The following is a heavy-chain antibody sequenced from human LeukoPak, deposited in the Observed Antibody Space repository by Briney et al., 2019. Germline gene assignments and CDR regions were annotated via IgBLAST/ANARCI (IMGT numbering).Heavy chain of an antibody. CDR2: ISSSGSTI. J-gene: IGHJ4*02. V-gene: IGHV3-48*03. D-gene: IGHD1-26*01. CDR3: ARDLGRGGSPVHY. Sequence: GGSLRLSCAASGFTFSSYEMNWVRQAPGKGLEWVSYISSSGSTIYYADSVKGRFTISRDNAKNSLYLQMNSLRAEDTAVYYCARDLGRGGSPVHYWGQGTLVTVSS. CDR1: GFTFSSYE.